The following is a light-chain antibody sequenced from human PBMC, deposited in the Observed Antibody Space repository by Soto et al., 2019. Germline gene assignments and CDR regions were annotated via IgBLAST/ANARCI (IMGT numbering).Light chain of an antibody. Sequence: QSALTQPRSVSGSPGQSVTISCNGTSSDVGGYNYVSWYQQHPGKAPKLMIYDVSKRPSGVPDRFSGSKSGNTASLTISGLQAEDEADYYCCSYAGSYNYVFGTGTKLTVL. V-gene: IGLV2-11*01. J-gene: IGLJ1*01. CDR3: CSYAGSYNYV. CDR1: SSDVGGYNY. CDR2: DVS.